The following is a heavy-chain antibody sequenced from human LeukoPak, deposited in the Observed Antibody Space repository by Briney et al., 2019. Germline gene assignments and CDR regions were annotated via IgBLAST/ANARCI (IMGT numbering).Heavy chain of an antibody. J-gene: IGHJ4*02. CDR3: AKGHIDSSWLYFDY. V-gene: IGHV3-23*01. Sequence: GGSLRLSCAASGFTFSTYGMGWVRQAPGKGLEWVSGIRGSGDTTYYVDSMKGRFTISRDNSKNTLYLQLNNLRAEDTAVYYCAKGHIDSSWLYFDYWGQGTQITVSP. CDR2: IRGSGDTT. D-gene: IGHD6-13*01. CDR1: GFTFSTYG.